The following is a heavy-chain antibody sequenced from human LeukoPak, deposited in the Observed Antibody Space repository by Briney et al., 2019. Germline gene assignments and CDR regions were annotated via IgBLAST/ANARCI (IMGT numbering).Heavy chain of an antibody. CDR1: GCTVSSNY. J-gene: IGHJ4*02. Sequence: GGSLRLSCAASGCTVSSNYMSWVRQAPGKGLEWVSVIFSGGTTYYADSVKGRFTISRHNSENTLYLQMNSLRGEDTAVYYCARGVLGCSYCFDYWGQGTLVTVSS. CDR2: IFSGGTT. D-gene: IGHD5-18*01. V-gene: IGHV3-53*04. CDR3: ARGVLGCSYCFDY.